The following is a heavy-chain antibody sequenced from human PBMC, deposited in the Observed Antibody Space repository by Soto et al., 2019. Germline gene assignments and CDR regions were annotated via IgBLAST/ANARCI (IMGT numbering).Heavy chain of an antibody. CDR1: GGSLTSYY. Sequence: QVQLQESGPGLVKPSETLSLTCTVSGGSLTSYYWSWFRLPPGKGLEWIAYIYYSGTTNYNPSLKSRVTISVDTPKNQFSLELTSVTAADTAVYFCARTLPSGCSDSRGQGTLVTVSS. CDR3: ARTLPSGCSDS. D-gene: IGHD6-19*01. V-gene: IGHV4-59*01. CDR2: IYYSGTT. J-gene: IGHJ4*02.